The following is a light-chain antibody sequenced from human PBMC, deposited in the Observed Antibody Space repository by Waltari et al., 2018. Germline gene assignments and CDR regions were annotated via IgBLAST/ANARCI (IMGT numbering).Light chain of an antibody. Sequence: QSALTQPPSASGSPGQSITISCTGTSTNVGAYNYVSWYQQHPGKAPKLIIYEVSKRPSGVPDRFSGSKSGNTASLTISGLQAEDEADYHCSAHGGSKLFAGGTKLTVL. V-gene: IGLV2-8*01. CDR3: SAHGGSKL. J-gene: IGLJ3*02. CDR2: EVS. CDR1: STNVGAYNY.